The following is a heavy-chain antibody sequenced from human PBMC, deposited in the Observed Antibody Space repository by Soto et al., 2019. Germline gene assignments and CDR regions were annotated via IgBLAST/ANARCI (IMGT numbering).Heavy chain of an antibody. CDR1: GFTFNIFA. Sequence: EVQLLESGGGLVQPGGSLRLSCADSGFTFNIFAMSWVRQAPGKGLEWVSDISGSGDNTYYADSVKGRVTVSRDESKNTLYQQMNSLRAEDTAVYFWAKGDCGGTNCYPRRHYDYVDVWGKGTTVTVSS. CDR3: AKGDCGGTNCYPRRHYDYVDV. V-gene: IGHV3-23*01. D-gene: IGHD2-21*01. J-gene: IGHJ6*03. CDR2: ISGSGDNT.